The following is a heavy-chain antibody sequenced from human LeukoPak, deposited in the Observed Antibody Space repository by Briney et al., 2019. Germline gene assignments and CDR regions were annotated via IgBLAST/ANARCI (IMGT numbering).Heavy chain of an antibody. CDR2: INSDGSST. V-gene: IGHV3-74*03. CDR3: AGGSIAVAGTRNSLDS. J-gene: IGHJ4*02. D-gene: IGHD6-19*01. Sequence: GGSLRLSCAASGFTFSSYWMHWVRQAPGKGLVWVSRINSDGSSTKHADSVKGRFTISRDNAKNTLHLQMNSLRAEDTAVYYCAGGSIAVAGTRNSLDSWGQGTLVIVSS. CDR1: GFTFSSYW.